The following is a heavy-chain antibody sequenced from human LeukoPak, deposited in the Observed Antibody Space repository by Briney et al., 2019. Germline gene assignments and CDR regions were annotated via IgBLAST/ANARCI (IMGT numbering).Heavy chain of an antibody. V-gene: IGHV1-2*02. CDR1: GYTFTGYY. CDR2: INPNSGGT. Sequence: ASVKVSCKASGYTFTGYYMHWVRQAPGQGLEWMGWINPNSGGTNYAQKFQGRVTMTGDTSISTAYMELSRLRSDDTAAYYCARAQYCSGGSCYFHFDYWGQGTLVTVSS. J-gene: IGHJ4*02. D-gene: IGHD2-15*01. CDR3: ARAQYCSGGSCYFHFDY.